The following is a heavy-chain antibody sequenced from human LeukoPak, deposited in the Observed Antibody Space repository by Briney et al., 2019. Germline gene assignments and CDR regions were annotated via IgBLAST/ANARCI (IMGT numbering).Heavy chain of an antibody. CDR2: ISYDGSNK. CDR1: GFTFSSYG. CDR3: AKDNWEIVVVTAIPPALDY. Sequence: GGSLRLSCAASGFTFSSYGMHWVRQAPGKGLEWVAVISYDGSNKYYADSVKGRFTISRDNSKNTLYLQMNSLRAEDTAVYYCAKDNWEIVVVTAIPPALDYWGQGTLVTVSS. D-gene: IGHD2-21*02. J-gene: IGHJ4*02. V-gene: IGHV3-30*18.